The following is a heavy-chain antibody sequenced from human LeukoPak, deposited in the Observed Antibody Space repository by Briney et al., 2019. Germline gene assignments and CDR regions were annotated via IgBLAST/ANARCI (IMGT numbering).Heavy chain of an antibody. Sequence: GGSLRLSCAASGFTFSSYWMSWVRQAPGKGLEWVSAISGSGGSTYYADSVKGRFTISRDNSKNTLYLQMNSLRAEDTAVYYCAKDNYRVPLPDYWGQGTLVTVSS. J-gene: IGHJ4*02. CDR2: ISGSGGST. D-gene: IGHD3-16*02. CDR1: GFTFSSYW. V-gene: IGHV3-23*01. CDR3: AKDNYRVPLPDY.